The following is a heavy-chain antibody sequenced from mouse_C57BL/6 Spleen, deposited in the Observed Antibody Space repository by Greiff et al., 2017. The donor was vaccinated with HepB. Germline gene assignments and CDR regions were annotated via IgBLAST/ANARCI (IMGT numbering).Heavy chain of an antibody. CDR2: IDPSDSYT. J-gene: IGHJ2*01. Sequence: VQLQQPGAELVKPGASVKLSCKASGYTFTSYWMQWVKQRPGQGLEWIGEIDPSDSYTNYNQKFKGKATLTVDTSSSTAYMQLSSLTSEDSAVYYCARKGRLVDYWGQGTTLTVSS. CDR1: GYTFTSYW. D-gene: IGHD4-1*01. V-gene: IGHV1-50*01. CDR3: ARKGRLVDY.